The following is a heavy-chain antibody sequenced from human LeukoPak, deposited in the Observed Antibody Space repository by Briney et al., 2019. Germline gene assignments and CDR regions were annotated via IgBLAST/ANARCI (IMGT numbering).Heavy chain of an antibody. CDR2: INKHGSET. V-gene: IGHV3-7*01. CDR1: AFTFSDYW. D-gene: IGHD5-24*01. J-gene: IGHJ4*02. CDR3: TRDQGWQQFDS. Sequence: PGGSLRLSCAASAFTFSDYWMTWVRQTPGKGLERVANINKHGSETYYVDSVRGRFTISRDNAKNSLYLQMNSLRDDDTAVYFCTRDQGWQQFDSWGQGTLVTVSS.